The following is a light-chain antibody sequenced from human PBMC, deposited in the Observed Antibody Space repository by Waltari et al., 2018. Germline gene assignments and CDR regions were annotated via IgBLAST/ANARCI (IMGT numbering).Light chain of an antibody. J-gene: IGLJ2*01. CDR2: DVT. Sequence: QSALTQPASVSGSPGQSITISCSGVGSAVGASDSVSWHQHHPGKSPQVIIYDVTNRPSGVSDRFSASKSANTASLTISRLQPEDEADYYCSSQTLDGLVLFGGGTRLTVL. CDR1: GSAVGASDS. CDR3: SSQTLDGLVL. V-gene: IGLV2-14*03.